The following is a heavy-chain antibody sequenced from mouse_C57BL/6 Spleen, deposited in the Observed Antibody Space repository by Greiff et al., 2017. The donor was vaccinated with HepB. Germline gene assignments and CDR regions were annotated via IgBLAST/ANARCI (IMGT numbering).Heavy chain of an antibody. Sequence: VQLQQSGAELVRPGASVTLSCKASGYTFTDYEMHWVKQTPVHGLEWIGAIDPETGGTAYNQKFKGKAILTADKSSSTAYMQLRSLTSEDSAVYYCTRPRPGRGDWGQGTTLTVSS. CDR1: GYTFTDYE. CDR3: TRPRPGRGD. V-gene: IGHV1-15*01. J-gene: IGHJ2*01. CDR2: IDPETGGT. D-gene: IGHD4-1*01.